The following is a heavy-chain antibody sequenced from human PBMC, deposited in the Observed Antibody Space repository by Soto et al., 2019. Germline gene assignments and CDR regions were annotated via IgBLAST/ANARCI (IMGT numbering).Heavy chain of an antibody. CDR2: INHSGST. Sequence: QVQLQQWGAGLLKPSETLSLTCAVYGGSVSGYYWSWIRQPPGKGLEWIGEINHSGSTNYNPSLKSRVPIPVDTPKNQVSLKLSSVTAADTAVYYCASMVRGVNWGPGTLVTVSS. V-gene: IGHV4-34*01. CDR1: GGSVSGYY. J-gene: IGHJ4*02. D-gene: IGHD3-10*01. CDR3: ASMVRGVN.